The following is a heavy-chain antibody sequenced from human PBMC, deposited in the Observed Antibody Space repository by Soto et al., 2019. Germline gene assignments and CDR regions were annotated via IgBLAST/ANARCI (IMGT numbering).Heavy chain of an antibody. V-gene: IGHV1-3*01. Sequence: QVQLVQSGAEVKKPGASVKVSCKASGYTFTSYAMQWVRQAPGQRLEWMGWINAGNGNIKYSQKFQGRVTITRDTSASTAYMELSSLGFEDTTVYYCARDLGGWTDYWCQGTLVTVSS. CDR2: INAGNGNI. J-gene: IGHJ4*02. CDR3: ARDLGGWTDY. D-gene: IGHD6-19*01. CDR1: GYTFTSYA.